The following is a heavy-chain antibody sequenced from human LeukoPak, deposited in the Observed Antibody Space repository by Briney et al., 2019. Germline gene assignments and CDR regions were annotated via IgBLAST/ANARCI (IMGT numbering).Heavy chain of an antibody. CDR2: IKQDGSEK. V-gene: IGHV3-7*01. CDR1: GFTFSSYW. D-gene: IGHD4/OR15-4a*01. CDR3: ARELKSIYYYYGMDV. Sequence: GGSLRLSCAASGFTFSSYWMNWVRQAPGKGLEWVANIKQDGSEKYYVDSVKGRFTISRDNAKNSLYLQMNSLRAEDTAVYYCARELKSIYYYYGMDVWGQGTTVTVSS. J-gene: IGHJ6*02.